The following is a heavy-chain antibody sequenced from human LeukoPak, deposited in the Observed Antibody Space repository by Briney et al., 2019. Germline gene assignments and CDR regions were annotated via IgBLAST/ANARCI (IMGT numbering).Heavy chain of an antibody. CDR2: IYYSGST. CDR1: GGSISSGDYY. J-gene: IGHJ2*01. D-gene: IGHD4-17*01. V-gene: IGHV4-30-4*01. Sequence: SETLSLTCTVSGGSISSGDYYWSWIRQPPGKGLEWIGYIYYSGSTYYNPSLKSRVTISVDTSKNQFSLKLSSVTAADTAVYYCARGPSGDYDPYWYFDLWGRGTLVTVSS. CDR3: ARGPSGDYDPYWYFDL.